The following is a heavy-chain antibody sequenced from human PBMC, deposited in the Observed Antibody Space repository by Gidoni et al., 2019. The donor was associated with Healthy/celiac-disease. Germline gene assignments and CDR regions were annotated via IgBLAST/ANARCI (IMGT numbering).Heavy chain of an antibody. J-gene: IGHJ6*02. V-gene: IGHV3-15*01. CDR3: TTNGDYYYDYGMDV. D-gene: IGHD4-17*01. Sequence: DVQLVESGGGLVKPGGSLRLSCAASGFTFSNAWMSWVRQAPGKGLEWVGRIKSKTDGGTTDYAAHVKGRFTISRDDSKNTLYLQMNSLKTEDTAVDYCTTNGDYYYDYGMDVWGQGTTVTVSS. CDR1: GFTFSNAW. CDR2: IKSKTDGGTT.